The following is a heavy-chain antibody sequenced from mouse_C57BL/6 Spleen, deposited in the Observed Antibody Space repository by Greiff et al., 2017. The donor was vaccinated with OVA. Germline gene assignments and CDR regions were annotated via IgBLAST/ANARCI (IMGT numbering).Heavy chain of an antibody. CDR2: IDPSDSYT. CDR1: GYTFTSYW. CDR3: ARSLQLRPRGWFAY. D-gene: IGHD3-2*02. Sequence: QVQLKQPGAELVMPGASVKLSCKASGYTFTSYWMHWVKQRPGQGLEWIGEIDPSDSYTNYNQKFKGKSTLTVDKSSSTAYMQLSSLTSEDSAVYYCARSLQLRPRGWFAYWGQGTLVTVSA. J-gene: IGHJ3*01. V-gene: IGHV1-69*01.